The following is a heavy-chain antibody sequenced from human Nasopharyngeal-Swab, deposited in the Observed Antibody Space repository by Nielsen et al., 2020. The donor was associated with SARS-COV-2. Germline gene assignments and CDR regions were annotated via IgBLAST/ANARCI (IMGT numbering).Heavy chain of an antibody. CDR3: ARIYSNSYYYYYGMDV. Sequence: GGSLRLSCAASGFTFSNAWMSWVRQAPGKGLEWVGRIKSKTDGGTTDYAAPVKGRFTISRDDSKNTLYLQMNSLRAEDTAVYYCARIYSNSYYYYYGMDVWGQGTTVTVSS. CDR1: GFTFSNAW. J-gene: IGHJ6*02. CDR2: IKSKTDGGTT. V-gene: IGHV3-15*01. D-gene: IGHD4-11*01.